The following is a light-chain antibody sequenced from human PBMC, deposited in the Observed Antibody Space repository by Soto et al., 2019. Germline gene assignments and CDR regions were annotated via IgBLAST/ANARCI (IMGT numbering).Light chain of an antibody. CDR1: SSDVGGYNY. J-gene: IGLJ2*01. CDR2: DVS. Sequence: QSALTQPASVSGSPGQSITISCTGTSSDVGGYNYVSWYQQQPGKAPKLMIFDVSNRPSGVSNRFSGSKSGNTASLTISGLQAEDEADYYCSSYTRSSTLVVFGGGTKLTVL. CDR3: SSYTRSSTLVV. V-gene: IGLV2-14*01.